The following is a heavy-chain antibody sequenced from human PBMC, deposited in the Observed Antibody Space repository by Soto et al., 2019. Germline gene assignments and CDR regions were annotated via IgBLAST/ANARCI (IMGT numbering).Heavy chain of an antibody. Sequence: QVQLVQSRAEVKNPGASVKVSCKASGYSFTRYGIAWARQAPGQGLAWMGWINTYNGNTNYAPNLQGRVTLTTDTSTSTAYMELTSLRSNDTAIYYCAMVDVYVTPSPQDVWGQGTTVIVSS. CDR3: AMVDVYVTPSPQDV. V-gene: IGHV1-18*01. J-gene: IGHJ6*02. CDR2: INTYNGNT. D-gene: IGHD3-16*01. CDR1: GYSFTRYG.